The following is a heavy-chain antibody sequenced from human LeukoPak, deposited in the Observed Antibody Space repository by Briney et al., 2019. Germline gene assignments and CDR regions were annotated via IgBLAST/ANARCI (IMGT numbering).Heavy chain of an antibody. J-gene: IGHJ4*02. CDR3: ARRGVRGVPLDY. V-gene: IGHV4-31*03. CDR2: IYYSGST. D-gene: IGHD3-10*01. Sequence: SETLSLTCTVSGGSINSGGYYWSWIRQHPGKGLEWIGYIYYSGSTYYNPSLKSRATISVDTSKNQFSLKLSSVTAADTAVYYCARRGVRGVPLDYWGQGTLVTVSS. CDR1: GGSINSGGYY.